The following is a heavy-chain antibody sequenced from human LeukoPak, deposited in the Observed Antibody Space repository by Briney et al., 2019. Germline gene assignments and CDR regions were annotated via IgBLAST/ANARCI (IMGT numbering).Heavy chain of an antibody. Sequence: PGGSLRLSCAASGFTFSSFGMNWVRQAPGKGLEWVSYISSSSSTIYYADSVKGRFTISRDNAKNSLYLQMNSLRAEDTAVYYCARGLTGGDPVWGQGTLVTVSS. J-gene: IGHJ4*02. CDR2: ISSSSSTI. CDR3: ARGLTGGDPV. D-gene: IGHD7-27*01. V-gene: IGHV3-48*01. CDR1: GFTFSSFG.